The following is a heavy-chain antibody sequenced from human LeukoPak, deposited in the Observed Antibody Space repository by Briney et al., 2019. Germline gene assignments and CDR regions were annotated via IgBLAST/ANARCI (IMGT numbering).Heavy chain of an antibody. V-gene: IGHV3-21*01. CDR1: GFTFNSYS. Sequence: PGGPLRLSCAASGFTFNSYSMNWVRQAPGKGLEWVSSISSSSSSIYYADSVNGRFTISRDNDKNSLYLQMNSLRAEDTAVYYCARASGDIVETATMGSYWGQGTLVTVSS. D-gene: IGHD5-18*01. J-gene: IGHJ4*02. CDR2: ISSSSSSI. CDR3: ARASGDIVETATMGSY.